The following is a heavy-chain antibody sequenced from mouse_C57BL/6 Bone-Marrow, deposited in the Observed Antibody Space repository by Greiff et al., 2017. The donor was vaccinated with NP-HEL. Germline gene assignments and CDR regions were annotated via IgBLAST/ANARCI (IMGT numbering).Heavy chain of an antibody. CDR2: ISNGGGST. J-gene: IGHJ1*03. V-gene: IGHV5-12*01. D-gene: IGHD1-1*01. CDR1: GFTFSDYY. Sequence: EVKLMESGGGLVQPGGSLKLSCAASGFTFSDYYMYWVRQTPEKRLEWVAYISNGGGSTYYPDTVKGRFTISRDNAKNTLYLQMSRLKSEDTAMYYCARDYGPLHWYFDVWGTGTTVTVSS. CDR3: ARDYGPLHWYFDV.